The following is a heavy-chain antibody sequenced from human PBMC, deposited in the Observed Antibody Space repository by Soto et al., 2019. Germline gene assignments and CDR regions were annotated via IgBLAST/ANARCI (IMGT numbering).Heavy chain of an antibody. Sequence: QVQLVESGGGVVQPGRSLRLSCAASGFTFSSYAMHWVRQAPGKGLEWVAVVSHDGKTEYHAASVKGRFTISRDTSANILSLQMNSLRDEDTAVYYCGREPYISGHYSGACDVWGQGTMVTLSS. V-gene: IGHV3-30*04. CDR2: VSHDGKTE. CDR3: GREPYISGHYSGACDV. CDR1: GFTFSSYA. J-gene: IGHJ3*01. D-gene: IGHD3-22*01.